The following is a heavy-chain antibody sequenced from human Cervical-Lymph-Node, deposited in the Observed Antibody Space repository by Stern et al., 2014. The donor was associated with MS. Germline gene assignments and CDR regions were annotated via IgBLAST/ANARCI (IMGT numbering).Heavy chain of an antibody. J-gene: IGHJ4*02. D-gene: IGHD2-2*01. CDR3: ARGFQSAAPGDAFDY. CDR1: GFTFSSYW. CDR2: IKQDGSEK. Sequence: EVQLVESGGGLVQPGGSLRLSCAASGFTFSSYWMSWVRQAPGKGLAWVANIKQDGSEKYYVDSVKGRFTISRDNAKNSLYLQMNSLRAEDTAVYYCARGFQSAAPGDAFDYWGQGTLVTVSS. V-gene: IGHV3-7*01.